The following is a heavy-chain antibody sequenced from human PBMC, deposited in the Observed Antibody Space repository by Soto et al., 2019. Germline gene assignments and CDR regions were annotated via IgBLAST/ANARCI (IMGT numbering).Heavy chain of an antibody. D-gene: IGHD3-3*01. Sequence: SETLSLTCTVSGGSISSYYWSWIRQPPGKGLEWIGYIYYSGSTNYNPSLKSRVTISVDTSKNQFSLKLSSVTAADTAVYYCARAPGPYYDFWSGWLNWFDPWGQGTLVTVSS. J-gene: IGHJ5*02. V-gene: IGHV4-59*01. CDR2: IYYSGST. CDR1: GGSISSYY. CDR3: ARAPGPYYDFWSGWLNWFDP.